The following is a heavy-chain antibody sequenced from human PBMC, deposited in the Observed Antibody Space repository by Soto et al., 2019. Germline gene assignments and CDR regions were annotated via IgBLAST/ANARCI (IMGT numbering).Heavy chain of an antibody. CDR1: GCSVSSSRYY. Sequence: PSETLSLTDIVSGCSVSSSRYYLGWIRQPPGRGLEWIGSICXSGSTYYKPSLKSRVTISVDTSKNQFSLNMSSVTSADTAVSYCARQQVVAGRGLQGVFDVWGQRTLVTVSS. CDR2: ICXSGST. J-gene: IGHJ4*02. D-gene: IGHD2-15*01. V-gene: IGHV4-39*01. CDR3: ARQQVVAGRGLQGVFDV.